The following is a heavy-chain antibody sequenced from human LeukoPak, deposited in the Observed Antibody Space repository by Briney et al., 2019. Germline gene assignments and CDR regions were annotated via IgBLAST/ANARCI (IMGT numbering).Heavy chain of an antibody. J-gene: IGHJ6*03. CDR1: GFTFSSYS. V-gene: IGHV3-21*01. CDR2: ISSSSSYI. CDR3: ARDQYDSSGYYYGSYYYYMDV. D-gene: IGHD3-22*01. Sequence: PGGSLRLSCAASGFTFSSYSMNWVRQAPGKGLEWVSSISSSSSYIYYADSVKGRFTISRDNAKNSLYLQMNSLRAEDTAVYYCARDQYDSSGYYYGSYYYYMDVWGKGTTVTVSS.